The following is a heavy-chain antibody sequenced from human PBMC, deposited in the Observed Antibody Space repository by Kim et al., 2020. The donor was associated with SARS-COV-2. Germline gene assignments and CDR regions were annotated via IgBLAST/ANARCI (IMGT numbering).Heavy chain of an antibody. V-gene: IGHV3-30*18. CDR3: AKSSYSGSYYPTDSVDY. D-gene: IGHD1-26*01. J-gene: IGHJ4*02. CDR2: ISYDGNIK. CDR1: GFTFSSYG. Sequence: GGSLRLSCAASGFTFSSYGMHWVRQAPGKGLEWVAVISYDGNIKYYADSVKGRFTISRDNSKNTLYLQMNSLRAEDTAVYYCAKSSYSGSYYPTDSVDYWGQGTLVTVSS.